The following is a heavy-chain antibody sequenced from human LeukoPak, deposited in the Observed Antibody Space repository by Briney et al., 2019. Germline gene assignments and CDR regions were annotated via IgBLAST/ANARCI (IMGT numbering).Heavy chain of an antibody. V-gene: IGHV3-74*01. J-gene: IGHJ2*01. D-gene: IGHD6-6*01. CDR2: INGDGRNI. Sequence: PGGSLRLSCVASGFTFSSYWMHWVRQDPRKGLVWVSRINGDGRNINYADSVRGRFTISRDNAKNSLYLQMNSLRAEDMALYYCAKDIGTKYSSWYFDLWGRGTLVTVSS. CDR3: AKDIGTKYSSWYFDL. CDR1: GFTFSSYW.